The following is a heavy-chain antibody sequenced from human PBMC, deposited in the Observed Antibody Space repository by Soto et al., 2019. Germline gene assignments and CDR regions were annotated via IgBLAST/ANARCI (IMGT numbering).Heavy chain of an antibody. CDR1: GFTFSNYG. CDR2: ISHDGSSK. Sequence: QAQLVESGGGVVQPGRSLRLSCAASGFTFSNYGMHWVRQAPGKGLQWVAVISHDGSSKYYEDSLKGRFTISRDNSKSTVYVERNSLGPEDTAVYFCAKRRVSAGGTLGAFDLWGQGTIVSVSS. J-gene: IGHJ3*01. D-gene: IGHD6-13*01. CDR3: AKRRVSAGGTLGAFDL. V-gene: IGHV3-30*18.